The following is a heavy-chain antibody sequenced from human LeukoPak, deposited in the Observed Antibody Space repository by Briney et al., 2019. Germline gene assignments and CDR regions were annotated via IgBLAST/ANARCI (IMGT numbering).Heavy chain of an antibody. CDR3: ARHPHPDLGAFDI. D-gene: IGHD1-14*01. CDR1: GYSFTSYW. Sequence: GESLKISCKGSGYSFTSYWIGWVRQLPGKGLEWMGIIYPGDSDTRYSPSFQGQVTISADKSISTAYLQWSSLKASDTAMYYCARHPHPDLGAFDIWGQGTMVTVSS. V-gene: IGHV5-51*01. CDR2: IYPGDSDT. J-gene: IGHJ3*02.